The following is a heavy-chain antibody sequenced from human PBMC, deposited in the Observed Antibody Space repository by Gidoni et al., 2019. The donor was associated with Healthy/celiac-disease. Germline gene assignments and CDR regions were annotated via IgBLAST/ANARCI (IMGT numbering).Heavy chain of an antibody. Sequence: EVQLVESGGGLIQPGGSLRLSCAASGFPVSSNYMSWVRQAPGKGLEWVSVIYSGGSTYYADSVKGRFTISRDNSKNTLYLQMNSLRAEDTAVYYCARGGSVVAASPFDLWGRGTLVTVSS. V-gene: IGHV3-53*01. CDR3: ARGGSVVAASPFDL. D-gene: IGHD2-15*01. CDR2: IYSGGST. CDR1: GFPVSSNY. J-gene: IGHJ2*01.